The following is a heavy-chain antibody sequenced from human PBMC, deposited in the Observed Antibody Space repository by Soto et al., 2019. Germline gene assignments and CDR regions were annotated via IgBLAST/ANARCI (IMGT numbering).Heavy chain of an antibody. J-gene: IGHJ6*02. CDR1: RFTFRNYG. V-gene: IGHV3-23*01. Sequence: VGSLRLSCAASRFTFRNYGMSWVRQGPGKGLEWVSGISPTGEQRFYVDSVKGRFFISRDNSQNTLSLEMSKLRADDTAVYYCAKRYGSGSYRDFNSYYGMDIWGQGTSVTVSS. CDR3: AKRYGSGSYRDFNSYYGMDI. CDR2: ISPTGEQR. D-gene: IGHD3-10*01.